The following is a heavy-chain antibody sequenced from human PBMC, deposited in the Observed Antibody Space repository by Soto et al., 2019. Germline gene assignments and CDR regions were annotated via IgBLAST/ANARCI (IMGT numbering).Heavy chain of an antibody. CDR1: GFTFSDFY. J-gene: IGHJ4*02. V-gene: IGHV3-11*01. Sequence: GSLRLSCAASGFTFSDFYMTWIRRAPGRGLECLSYISGSGTTTHYADSVKGRFTISRDNAKNSLYLQMDGLRADDAGVYYCARTTWELGVRFDYWGQGALVTVSS. D-gene: IGHD1-1*01. CDR2: ISGSGTTT. CDR3: ARTTWELGVRFDY.